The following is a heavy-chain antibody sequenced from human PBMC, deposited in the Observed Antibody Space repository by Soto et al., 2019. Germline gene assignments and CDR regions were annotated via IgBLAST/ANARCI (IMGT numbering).Heavy chain of an antibody. V-gene: IGHV1-18*01. J-gene: IGHJ5*02. CDR2: ITAYNGNT. CDR1: GYSFTSYG. Sequence: ASVKVSCKASGYSFTSYGISWVRQAPGQGLEWMGWITAYNGNTNYAQKLQDRVTMTTDTSTSTAYMELRSLRSDDTAVYYCVRDVKAMVRGVIMSRFDPWGQGTLVTVSS. D-gene: IGHD3-10*01. CDR3: VRDVKAMVRGVIMSRFDP.